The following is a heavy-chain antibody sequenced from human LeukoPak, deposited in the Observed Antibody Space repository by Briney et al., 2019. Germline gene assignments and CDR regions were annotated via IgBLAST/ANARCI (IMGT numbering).Heavy chain of an antibody. CDR3: ARAHSSSWYLIDY. Sequence: ESSETLSLTCTVSGGSISSYYWSWIRQPPGKGLEWIGYIYYSGSTNYNPSLKSRVTISVDTSKNQFSLKLSSVTAADTAVYYCARAHSSSWYLIDYWGQGTLVTVSS. CDR1: GGSISSYY. D-gene: IGHD6-13*01. J-gene: IGHJ4*02. V-gene: IGHV4-59*01. CDR2: IYYSGST.